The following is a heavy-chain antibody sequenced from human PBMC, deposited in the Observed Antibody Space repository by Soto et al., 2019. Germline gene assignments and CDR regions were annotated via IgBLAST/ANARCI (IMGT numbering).Heavy chain of an antibody. V-gene: IGHV3-74*01. J-gene: IGHJ6*02. D-gene: IGHD3-3*01. CDR2: INSDGSST. CDR1: GFTFSSYW. Sequence: GGSLRLSCAASGFTFSSYWMHWVRQAPGKGLVWVSRINSDGSSTSYADSVKGRFTISRDNAKNTLYLQMNSLRAEDTAVYYCASGGRITIFGVVYGMDVWGQGTTVTVSS. CDR3: ASGGRITIFGVVYGMDV.